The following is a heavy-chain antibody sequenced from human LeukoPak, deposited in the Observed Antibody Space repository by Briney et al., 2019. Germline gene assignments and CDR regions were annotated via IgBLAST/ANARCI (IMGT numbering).Heavy chain of an antibody. CDR3: ARDNAGAWAAFDI. D-gene: IGHD2-21*02. CDR1: GGTFSSYA. V-gene: IGHV1-69*05. J-gene: IGHJ3*02. CDR2: VIPIFGTA. Sequence: EASVKVSCKASGGTFSSYAISWVRQAPGQGLEWMGGVIPIFGTATYAQKFQGRVTITTDESTSTAYMELSSLRSEDTAVYYCARDNAGAWAAFDIWGQGTMVTVSS.